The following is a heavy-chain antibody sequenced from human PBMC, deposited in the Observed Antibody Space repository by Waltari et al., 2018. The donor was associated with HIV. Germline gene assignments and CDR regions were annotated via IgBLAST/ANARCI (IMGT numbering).Heavy chain of an antibody. V-gene: IGHV3-23*01. CDR1: GFTFSVFA. D-gene: IGHD4-17*01. J-gene: IGHJ4*02. CDR3: ATLYSDYGDY. CDR2: ISGRGDTT. Sequence: EVQLLESGGGLVQPGGSLRLSCAASGFTFSVFAMNWVRQAPGKGLEWFSSISGRGDTTNYADSVKGRFTISRDNSKNTLSLQINSLRVDDTAVYYCATLYSDYGDYWGQGALVNVSS.